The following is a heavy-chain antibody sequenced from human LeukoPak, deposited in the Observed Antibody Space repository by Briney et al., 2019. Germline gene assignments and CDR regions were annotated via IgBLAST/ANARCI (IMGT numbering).Heavy chain of an antibody. J-gene: IGHJ4*02. D-gene: IGHD6-13*01. CDR2: IYYSGST. V-gene: IGHV4-31*03. CDR1: GGSISSGGYY. CDR3: ASRSLTYSNLDY. Sequence: SENLSLTCTVSGGSISSGGYYWSWIRQHPGKGLEWIGYIYYSGSTYYNPSLKSRVTISVDTSKNQFSLKLSSVTAADTAVYCCASRSLTYSNLDYWGQGTLVTVSS.